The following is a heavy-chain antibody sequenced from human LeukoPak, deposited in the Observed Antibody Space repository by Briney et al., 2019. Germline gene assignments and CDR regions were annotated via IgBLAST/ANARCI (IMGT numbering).Heavy chain of an antibody. CDR1: GFTVSSNY. J-gene: IGHJ4*02. D-gene: IGHD6-19*01. Sequence: GGSLRLSCAASGFTVSSNYMSWVRQAPGKGLEWVSVIYGGGTTYYADSVKGRFTISRDNSKNTLYLQMNSLRAEDTAVYYCARGLAVAVQFDYWGQGTLVTVSS. CDR2: IYGGGTT. V-gene: IGHV3-53*01. CDR3: ARGLAVAVQFDY.